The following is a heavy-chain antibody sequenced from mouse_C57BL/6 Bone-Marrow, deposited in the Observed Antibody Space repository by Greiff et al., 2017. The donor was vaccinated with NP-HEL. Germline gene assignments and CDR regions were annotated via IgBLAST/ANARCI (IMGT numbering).Heavy chain of an antibody. J-gene: IGHJ1*03. CDR3: ARPSAITTVVFDV. CDR2: INPNNGGT. D-gene: IGHD1-1*01. V-gene: IGHV1-26*01. Sequence: EVQLQQSGPELVKPGASVKISCKASGYTFTDYYMNWVKQSHGKSLEWIGDINPNNGGTSYNQKFKGKATLTVDKSSSTAYMELRSLTSEDSAVYYCARPSAITTVVFDVWGTGTTVTVSS. CDR1: GYTFTDYY.